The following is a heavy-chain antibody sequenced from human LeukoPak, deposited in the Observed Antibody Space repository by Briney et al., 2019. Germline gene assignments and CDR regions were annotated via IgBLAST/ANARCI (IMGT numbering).Heavy chain of an antibody. D-gene: IGHD3-22*01. CDR3: AREAYYDSSGSPNRRVGYYYYYYMDV. CDR1: GFTFSDYY. Sequence: GGSLRLSCAASGFTFSDYYMSWIRQAPGKGLEWVSYISSRWSTIYYADSVKGRFTISRDNAKNSLYLQLNSLRAEDTAVYYCAREAYYDSSGSPNRRVGYYYYYYMDVWGKGTTVTVSS. V-gene: IGHV3-11*01. CDR2: ISSRWSTI. J-gene: IGHJ6*03.